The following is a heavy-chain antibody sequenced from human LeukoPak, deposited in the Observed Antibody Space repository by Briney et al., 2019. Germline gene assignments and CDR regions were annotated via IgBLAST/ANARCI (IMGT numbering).Heavy chain of an antibody. J-gene: IGHJ4*02. V-gene: IGHV4-34*01. CDR1: GGSFSGYY. Sequence: PSETLSLTCAVYGGSFSGYYWSWIRQPPGNGLEWIGEINHSGSTNYNPSLKSRVTISVDTSKNQFSLKLSSVTAADTAVYYCARVSYSGYDFDYWGQGTLVTVSS. CDR2: INHSGST. D-gene: IGHD5-12*01. CDR3: ARVSYSGYDFDY.